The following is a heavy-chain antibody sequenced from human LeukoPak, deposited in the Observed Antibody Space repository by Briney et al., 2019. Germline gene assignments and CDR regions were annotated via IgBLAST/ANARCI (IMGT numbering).Heavy chain of an antibody. V-gene: IGHV3-15*01. J-gene: IGHJ4*02. CDR3: TTVPRQQLALDY. D-gene: IGHD6-13*01. CDR2: TKGKTDGGTT. CDR1: GFTFSNAW. Sequence: GGSLRLSCAASGFTFSNAWMSWVRQAPGKGLEWVGRTKGKTDGGTTDYAAPVKGRFTILRDDSKNTLYLQMNSLKTEDTAVYYCTTVPRQQLALDYWGQGTLVTVSS.